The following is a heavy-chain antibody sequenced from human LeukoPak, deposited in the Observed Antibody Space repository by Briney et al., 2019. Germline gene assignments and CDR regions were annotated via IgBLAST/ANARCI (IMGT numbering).Heavy chain of an antibody. CDR1: GFTFSSYA. D-gene: IGHD2/OR15-2a*01. Sequence: GGSLRLSCAASGFTFSSYAMSWVRQAPGKGLEWVSAISGSGGSTYYADSVKGRLTISRDNSKNTLYLQMNSLRAEDTAVYYCAKDPPGSFYAAEFDYWGQGTLVTVSS. CDR2: ISGSGGST. J-gene: IGHJ4*02. V-gene: IGHV3-23*01. CDR3: AKDPPGSFYAAEFDY.